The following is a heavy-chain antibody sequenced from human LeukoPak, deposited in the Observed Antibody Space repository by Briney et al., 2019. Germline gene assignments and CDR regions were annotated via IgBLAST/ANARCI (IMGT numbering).Heavy chain of an antibody. CDR2: IYYSGST. CDR3: ASLAVAAYTGADY. D-gene: IGHD6-19*01. J-gene: IGHJ4*02. V-gene: IGHV4-61*08. CDR1: GGSISSGDYY. Sequence: SETLSLTCTVSGGSISSGDYYWSWIRQPPGKGLEWIGYIYYSGSTYYNPSLKSRVTISVDTSKNQFSLKLSSVTAADTAVYYCASLAVAAYTGADYWGQGTLVTVSS.